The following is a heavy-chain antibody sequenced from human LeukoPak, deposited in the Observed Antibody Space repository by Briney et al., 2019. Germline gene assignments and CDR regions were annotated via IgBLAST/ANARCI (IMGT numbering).Heavy chain of an antibody. V-gene: IGHV1-18*01. CDR1: GYTFTSYG. D-gene: IGHD2-2*01. CDR3: ARVGVYCSSTSCHDY. J-gene: IGHJ4*02. CDR2: ISAYNGNT. Sequence: GASVKVSCKASGYTFTSYGISWVRQAPGQGLEWMGWISAYNGNTDFPQKFQGRITMTTDTSTSTSYMELRSLRSDDTAVYYCARVGVYCSSTSCHDYWGQGTLVTVSS.